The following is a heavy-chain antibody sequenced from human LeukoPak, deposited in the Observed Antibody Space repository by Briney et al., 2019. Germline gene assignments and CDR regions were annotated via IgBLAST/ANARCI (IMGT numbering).Heavy chain of an antibody. CDR3: ARDTDGSLDY. J-gene: IGHJ4*02. CDR2: IKQDGSTK. D-gene: IGHD1-26*01. Sequence: GSLRLSCAASGFTFSNSWIAWVRQAPEKGLEWVANIKQDGSTKHYADSLKDRFTTSRDNRKNLLYVQMNSLRADDTAVYYCARDTDGSLDYWGQGILVTVAS. V-gene: IGHV3-7*01. CDR1: GFTFSNSW.